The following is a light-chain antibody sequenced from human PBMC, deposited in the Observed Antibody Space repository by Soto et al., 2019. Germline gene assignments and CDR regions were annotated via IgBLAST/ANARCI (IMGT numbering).Light chain of an antibody. CDR2: LGS. CDR3: MQALQTPRT. J-gene: IGKJ1*01. CDR1: QSLLHNNGFNY. V-gene: IGKV2-28*01. Sequence: DIVMTQSPLSLPVTPGEPASISCRSSQSLLHNNGFNYLDWYLQKPGQSPQLLIYLGSNRASGVPDRFSGSGSGTDFTLKISRVEAEDVGVYYCMQALQTPRTFGQGTMVEIK.